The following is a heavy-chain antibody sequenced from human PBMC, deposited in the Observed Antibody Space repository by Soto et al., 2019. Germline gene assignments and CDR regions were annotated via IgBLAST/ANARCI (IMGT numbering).Heavy chain of an antibody. D-gene: IGHD3-22*01. J-gene: IGHJ4*02. CDR3: ARMNYYDTSGYPFDY. Sequence: SETLSLTCTVSGGSISSSIYYWGWIRQPPGKGLEWIGSIYFRGTTNYNPSLKSRVTMSADTSKNQFSLKLNSVTAAGTAVYYCARMNYYDTSGYPFDYWGQGMMVTVSS. CDR2: IYFRGTT. V-gene: IGHV4-39*07. CDR1: GGSISSSIYY.